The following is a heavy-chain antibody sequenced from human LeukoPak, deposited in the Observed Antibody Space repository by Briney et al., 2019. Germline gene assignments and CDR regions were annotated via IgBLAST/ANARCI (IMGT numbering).Heavy chain of an antibody. D-gene: IGHD4-4*01. CDR3: ARDDYSNYYYYYGMDV. Sequence: GGSLRLSCAASGFTFSSYAMHWVRQAPGKGLEWVAVMSYDGSNKYYADSVRGRFTISRDNSKNTLYLQMNSLRAEDTAVYYCARDDYSNYYYYYGMDVWGQGTTVTVSS. CDR1: GFTFSSYA. V-gene: IGHV3-30-3*01. CDR2: MSYDGSNK. J-gene: IGHJ6*02.